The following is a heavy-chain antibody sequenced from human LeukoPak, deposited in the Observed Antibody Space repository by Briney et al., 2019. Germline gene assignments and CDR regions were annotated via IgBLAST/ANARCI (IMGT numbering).Heavy chain of an antibody. CDR2: LSGSGDDT. Sequence: GGSLRLSCAASGFTFSSYAMSWVRQAPGKGLEWVSGLSGSGDDTDYADSVRGRFTISRDNSKNTVYLQMNSLRAEDTAVYYCAVQRGGDGYNTFDYWGQGTLVTVSS. V-gene: IGHV3-23*01. CDR3: AVQRGGDGYNTFDY. CDR1: GFTFSSYA. J-gene: IGHJ4*02. D-gene: IGHD5-24*01.